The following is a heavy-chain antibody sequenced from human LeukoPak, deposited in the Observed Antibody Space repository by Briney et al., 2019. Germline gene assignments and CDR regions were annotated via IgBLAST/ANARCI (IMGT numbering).Heavy chain of an antibody. V-gene: IGHV4-61*02. D-gene: IGHD3-22*01. J-gene: IGHJ3*02. CDR1: GGSISSGSYY. CDR3: AREPGGMRVVVVSDAFDI. CDR2: IYTSGST. Sequence: SETLSLTCTVSGGSISSGSYYWSWLRPPAGQGLVWIMRIYTSGSTNNNPSLKSRVTITVDTSKNQFSLKLSSVTAAATAVYYCAREPGGMRVVVVSDAFDIWGQGTIVTVS.